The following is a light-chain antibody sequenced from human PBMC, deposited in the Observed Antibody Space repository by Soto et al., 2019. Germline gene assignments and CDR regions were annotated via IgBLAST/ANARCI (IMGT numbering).Light chain of an antibody. J-gene: IGKJ1*01. V-gene: IGKV3-15*01. CDR1: QSVSSN. Sequence: EIVMTQSPATRSFSPGERATLSCGAGQSVSSNLAWYQQKPGQAPRLLIYGASTRATGIPARFSGSGSGTEFTLTISSLQSEDFAVYYCQQYNNWPPRTFGQGTKVEIK. CDR3: QQYNNWPPRT. CDR2: GAS.